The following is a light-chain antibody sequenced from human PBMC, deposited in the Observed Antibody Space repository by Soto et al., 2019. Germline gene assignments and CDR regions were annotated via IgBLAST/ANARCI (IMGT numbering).Light chain of an antibody. J-gene: IGLJ1*01. CDR2: DVS. Sequence: SVLTQLASGSGAPGQSITISCTGTSSDVGGYNYVSWYQQHPGKAPKLMIYDVSNRPSGVSNRFSGSKSGNTASLTISGLQAEDEDDYYCSSYTSSSSYVFGTGTKVTVL. V-gene: IGLV2-14*01. CDR1: SSDVGGYNY. CDR3: SSYTSSSSYV.